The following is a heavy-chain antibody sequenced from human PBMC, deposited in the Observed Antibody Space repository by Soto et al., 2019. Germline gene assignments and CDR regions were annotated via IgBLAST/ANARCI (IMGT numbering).Heavy chain of an antibody. CDR3: ASRGYDIPLDY. CDR1: GGSLSGYY. CDR2: INHSGST. D-gene: IGHD3-9*01. J-gene: IGHJ4*02. V-gene: IGHV4-34*01. Sequence: QVQLQQWGAGLLKPSETLSLTCAVYGGSLSGYYWSWIRQPPGKGLEWIGEINHSGSTNYNPSLKSRVTISVDTSKNQFSLKLSSVTAADTAVYYCASRGYDIPLDYWGQGTLVTVSS.